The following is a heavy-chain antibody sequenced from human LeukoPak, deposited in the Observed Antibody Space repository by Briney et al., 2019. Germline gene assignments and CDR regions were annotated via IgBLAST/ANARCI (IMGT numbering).Heavy chain of an antibody. CDR2: IYSGGST. J-gene: IGHJ4*02. CDR1: GFTVSSNY. D-gene: IGHD3-10*01. CDR3: ASGWFGELTLGY. V-gene: IGHV3-66*01. Sequence: PGGSLRLSCAASGFTVSSNYMSWVRQAPGKGLEWVSVIYSGGSTYYADSVKGRFTISRDNSKNTLYLRMNSLRAEDTAVYYCASGWFGELTLGYWGQGTLVTVSS.